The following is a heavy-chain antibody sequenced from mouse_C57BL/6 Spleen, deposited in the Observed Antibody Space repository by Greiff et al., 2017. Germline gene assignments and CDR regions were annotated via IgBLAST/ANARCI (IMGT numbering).Heavy chain of an antibody. D-gene: IGHD2-4*01. J-gene: IGHJ2*01. V-gene: IGHV2-2*01. Sequence: QVQLQQSGPGLVQPSQSLSITCPVSGFSLTSYGVPWVRQSPGKGLEWLGVIWSGGSTDYNAAFISRLSISKDNSKSQVFFKMNSLQADDTAIYYCAREGLREYFDYWGQGTTLTVSS. CDR3: AREGLREYFDY. CDR2: IWSGGST. CDR1: GFSLTSYG.